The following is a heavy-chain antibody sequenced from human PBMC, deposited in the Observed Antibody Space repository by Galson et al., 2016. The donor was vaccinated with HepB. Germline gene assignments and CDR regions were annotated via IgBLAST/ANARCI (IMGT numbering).Heavy chain of an antibody. Sequence: PGQGPEWMGIINPNGDTTTYAQKFQGRVSMTRDTSTSTVYMELSSLRSEDTAVYYCARGGGIEEWLPLDYWGQGTLVTVSS. CDR3: ARGGGIEEWLPLDY. V-gene: IGHV1-46*01. D-gene: IGHD6-13*01. CDR2: INPNGDTT. J-gene: IGHJ4*02.